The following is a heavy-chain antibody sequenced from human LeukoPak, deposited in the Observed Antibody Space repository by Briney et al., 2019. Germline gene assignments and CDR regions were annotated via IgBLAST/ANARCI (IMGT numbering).Heavy chain of an antibody. CDR2: IYYSGST. Sequence: PSETLSLTCTVSDGSISSSSYYWGWIRLPPGKGLERIVSIYYSGSTYYNPSLKSRVTISVDTSKNQFSLKLSSVTAADTAVYYCARGVSYYDSSGYYNEYFQHWGQGTLVTVSS. D-gene: IGHD3-22*01. CDR1: DGSISSSSYY. J-gene: IGHJ1*01. CDR3: ARGVSYYDSSGYYNEYFQH. V-gene: IGHV4-39*07.